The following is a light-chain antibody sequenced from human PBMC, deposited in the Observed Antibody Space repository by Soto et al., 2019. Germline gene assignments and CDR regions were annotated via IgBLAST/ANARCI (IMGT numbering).Light chain of an antibody. CDR1: SSDVGGYNY. CDR3: SSYARSSPVV. V-gene: IGLV2-14*03. Sequence: QSALTQPASVSGSPGQSITISCTGTSSDVGGYNYVSWYQQHPGKAPKLMIYDVSYRPSGVSNRVSGSKSGNTASLTISGLQADDEADYYCSSYARSSPVVFGGGTKLTVL. J-gene: IGLJ3*02. CDR2: DVS.